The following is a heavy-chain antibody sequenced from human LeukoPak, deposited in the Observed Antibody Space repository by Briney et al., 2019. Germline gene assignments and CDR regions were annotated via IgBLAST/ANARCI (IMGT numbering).Heavy chain of an antibody. Sequence: PGRSLRLSCAASGFTFDDYAMHWVRQAPGKGLEWVSGISWNSGSIGYADSVKGRFTISRDNAKNSLYLQMNSLRAEDTAVYYCADGGLGELNLYWGQGTLVTVSS. V-gene: IGHV3-9*01. J-gene: IGHJ4*02. CDR1: GFTFDDYA. CDR3: ADGGLGELNLY. CDR2: ISWNSGSI. D-gene: IGHD3-10*01.